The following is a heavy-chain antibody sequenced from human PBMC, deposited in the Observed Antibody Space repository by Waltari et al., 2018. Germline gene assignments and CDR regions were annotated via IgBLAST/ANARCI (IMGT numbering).Heavy chain of an antibody. CDR3: ASWRQTVFY. J-gene: IGHJ4*02. Sequence: QVQLQESGPGLVKPSETLSLTCAVSGYSISSGYYWGWIRQPPGTGLEWIGSIYHSGSTDYNPSLKSRVTISVDTSKNQFSLKLSSVTAADTAVYYCASWRQTVFYWGQGTLVTVSS. V-gene: IGHV4-38-2*01. D-gene: IGHD3-9*01. CDR2: IYHSGST. CDR1: GYSISSGYY.